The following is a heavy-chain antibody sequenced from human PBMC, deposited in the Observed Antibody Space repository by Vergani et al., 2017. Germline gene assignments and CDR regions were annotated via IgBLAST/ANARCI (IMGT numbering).Heavy chain of an antibody. CDR2: IYYSGST. CDR1: GSSIRSSHYY. J-gene: IGHJ5*02. V-gene: IGHV4-39*01. Sequence: QLQLQESGPGLVKPSATLSLTCSVSGSSIRSSHYYWGWIRQPPGKGLEWITSIYYSGSTYYNPSLKRRVTISVEPSKNQFSLKLSSGTAADTAVYFCARHSTVEWLVKLGWIDPWGQGILVTVSS. CDR3: ARHSTVEWLVKLGWIDP. D-gene: IGHD6-19*01.